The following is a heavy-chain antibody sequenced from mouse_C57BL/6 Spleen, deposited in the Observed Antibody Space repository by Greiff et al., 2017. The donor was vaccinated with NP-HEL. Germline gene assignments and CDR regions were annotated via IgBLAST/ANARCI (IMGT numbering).Heavy chain of an antibody. D-gene: IGHD2-4*01. Sequence: LQQSGAELVRPGASVKMSCKASGYTFTSYNMHWVKQTPKQGLEWIGALYPGTGDTYYNQKFKGKATLTVDKSSSTAYLQLSSLTSADSAVYFCARTYDYDYYAMDYWGQGTSVTVSS. V-gene: IGHV1-12*01. J-gene: IGHJ4*01. CDR2: LYPGTGDT. CDR3: ARTYDYDYYAMDY. CDR1: GYTFTSYN.